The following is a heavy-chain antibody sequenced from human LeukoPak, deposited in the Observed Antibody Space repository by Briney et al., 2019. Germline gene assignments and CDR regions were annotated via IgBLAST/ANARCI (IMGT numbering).Heavy chain of an antibody. J-gene: IGHJ4*02. CDR1: GFRFSSYS. CDR2: ISSTSTTI. Sequence: TGGSLRLSCAASGFRFSSYSMNWVRQAPGQGLEWVSYISSTSTTIQYADSVKGRFTISRDNAKNPVYLQMNSLRVEDTAVYYCTRDGGWQDDHWGQGTLVTVSS. CDR3: TRDGGWQDDH. D-gene: IGHD3-16*01. V-gene: IGHV3-48*01.